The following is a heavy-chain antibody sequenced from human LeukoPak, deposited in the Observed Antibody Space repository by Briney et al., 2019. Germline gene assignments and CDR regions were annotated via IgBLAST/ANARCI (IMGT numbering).Heavy chain of an antibody. D-gene: IGHD1-1*01. CDR1: GGSISSSSHS. CDR3: AQSLGSGNWIGNWFDP. V-gene: IGHV4-39*01. Sequence: SETLSLTCTVSGGSISSSSHSWGWIRQPPGKGLEWTGTIYYTGRTYYNPSLESRLTISVDTSKNQFSLKLTSVTAADTAIYYCAQSLGSGNWIGNWFDPWGQGTLVTVSS. J-gene: IGHJ5*02. CDR2: IYYTGRT.